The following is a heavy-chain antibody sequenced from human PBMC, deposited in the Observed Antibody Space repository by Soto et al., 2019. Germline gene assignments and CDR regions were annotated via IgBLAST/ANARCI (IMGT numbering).Heavy chain of an antibody. J-gene: IGHJ4*02. CDR1: GFTFSSYS. Sequence: GGSLRLSCAASGFTFSSYSMNWVRQAPGRGLEWVSSISSSSSYIYYADSVKGRFTISRDNAKNSLYLQMNSLRAEDTAAYYCARRFLGSSWPYYIDYWGQGTLVTVSA. CDR3: ARRFLGSSWPYYIDY. CDR2: ISSSSSYI. V-gene: IGHV3-21*01. D-gene: IGHD6-13*01.